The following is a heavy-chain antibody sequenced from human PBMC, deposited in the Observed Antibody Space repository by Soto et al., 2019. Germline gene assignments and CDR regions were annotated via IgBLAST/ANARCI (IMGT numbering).Heavy chain of an antibody. V-gene: IGHV4-31*03. CDR2: IYYSGST. J-gene: IGHJ5*02. CDR3: AREIRTREGPWFDP. Sequence: SETLSLTCTVSGGSISSGGYYWSWIRQHPGKGLEWIGYIYYSGSTYYNPSLKSRVTISVDTSKNQFSLKLSSVTAADTAVYYCAREIRTREGPWFDPWGQGTLVTVSS. CDR1: GGSISSGGYY. D-gene: IGHD4-17*01.